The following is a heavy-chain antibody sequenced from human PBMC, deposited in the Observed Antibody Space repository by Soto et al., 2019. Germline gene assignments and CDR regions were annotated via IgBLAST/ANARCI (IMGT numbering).Heavy chain of an antibody. V-gene: IGHV1-2*04. CDR2: INPNSGGT. CDR1: GYTFTGYY. D-gene: IGHD3-9*01. J-gene: IGHJ4*02. Sequence: ASVKVSCKASGYTFTGYYMHWVRQAPGQGLEWMGWINPNSGGTNYAQKFQGWVTMTRDTSISTAYMELSRLRSDDTAVYYCARTDILTGYYYFDYWGQGTLVTVSS. CDR3: ARTDILTGYYYFDY.